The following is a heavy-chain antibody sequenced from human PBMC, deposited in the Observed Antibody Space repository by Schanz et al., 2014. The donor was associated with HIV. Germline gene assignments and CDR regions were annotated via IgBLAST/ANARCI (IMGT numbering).Heavy chain of an antibody. D-gene: IGHD3-10*01. J-gene: IGHJ3*02. V-gene: IGHV3-33*05. CDR1: GFTFSSYG. CDR3: ARVYYYASGSYYTESGAFDI. CDR2: ISYDGSNK. Sequence: QVQLVESGGGVVQPGRSLRLSCAASGFTFSSYGMHWVRQAPGKGLEWVAVISYDGSNKYYADSVKGRFTISRDNAKNSLYLQMNSLRAEDTAVYYCARVYYYASGSYYTESGAFDIWGQGTMVTVSS.